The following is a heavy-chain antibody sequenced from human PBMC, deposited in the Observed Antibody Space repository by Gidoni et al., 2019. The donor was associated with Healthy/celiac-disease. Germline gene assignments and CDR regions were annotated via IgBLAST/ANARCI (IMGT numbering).Heavy chain of an antibody. Sequence: QVQLQESGPGLVTPSETLSLTRTVSGGFISSYYWSWIRQPPGKGLEWIGYIYYIGSTNYNPSLKSRVTISVDTSKNQFSLKLSSVTAADTAVYYCARDGIMVRGVGWFDPWGQGTLVTVSS. V-gene: IGHV4-59*01. D-gene: IGHD3-10*01. J-gene: IGHJ5*02. CDR2: IYYIGST. CDR1: GGFISSYY. CDR3: ARDGIMVRGVGWFDP.